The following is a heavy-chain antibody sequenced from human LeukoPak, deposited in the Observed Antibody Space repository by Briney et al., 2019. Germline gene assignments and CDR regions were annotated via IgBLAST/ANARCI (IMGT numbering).Heavy chain of an antibody. D-gene: IGHD2-2*02. CDR1: GGTFSSYA. CDR2: IIPIFGTA. V-gene: IGHV1-69*01. Sequence: SVKVSCKASGGTFSSYAISWVRQAPGQGLEWMGGIIPIFGTANYAQKFQGRVTITADESTSTAYMELSSLRSEDTAVYYCARDAGYCSSTNCYNPFYWGQGTLVTVSS. CDR3: ARDAGYCSSTNCYNPFY. J-gene: IGHJ4*02.